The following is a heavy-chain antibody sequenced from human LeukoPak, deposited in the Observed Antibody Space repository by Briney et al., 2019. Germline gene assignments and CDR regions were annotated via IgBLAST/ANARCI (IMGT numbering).Heavy chain of an antibody. V-gene: IGHV1-69*13. D-gene: IGHD6-13*01. J-gene: IGHJ5*02. CDR3: ARDLPGPVRQYSSSPNWFDP. CDR1: GGTFSSYA. CDR2: IIPIFGTA. Sequence: GASVKVSCKASGGTFSSYAISWVRQVPGQGLEWMGGIIPIFGTANYAQKFQGRVTITADESTSTAYMELSSLRSEDTAVYYCARDLPGPVRQYSSSPNWFDPWGQGTLVTISS.